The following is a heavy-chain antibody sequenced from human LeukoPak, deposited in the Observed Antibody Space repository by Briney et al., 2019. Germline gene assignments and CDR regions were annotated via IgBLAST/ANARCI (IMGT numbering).Heavy chain of an antibody. J-gene: IGHJ4*02. CDR1: GGSFSGYN. CDR3: ARTRSSWYRGGFDY. CDR2: INHSGST. D-gene: IGHD6-13*01. V-gene: IGHV4-34*01. Sequence: SETLSLTCAVYGGSFSGYNWSWIRQPPEKGLEWIGEINHSGSTNYNPSLKSRVTKLVDTSKNQFSLKLRSVTAADTAVYFCARTRSSWYRGGFDYWGQGTLVTVSS.